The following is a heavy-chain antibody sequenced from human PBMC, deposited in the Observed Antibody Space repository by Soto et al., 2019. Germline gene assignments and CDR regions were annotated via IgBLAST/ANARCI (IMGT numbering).Heavy chain of an antibody. CDR3: ARPVEMATIEGFDY. J-gene: IGHJ4*02. Sequence: ASVKVSCKASGYTFTGYYMHWVRQAPGQGLEWMGWINPNSGGTNYAQKFQGRVTMTRDTSISTAYMELSRLRSDDTAVYYFARPVEMATIEGFDYWGQGTLVTVSS. CDR2: INPNSGGT. V-gene: IGHV1-2*02. CDR1: GYTFTGYY. D-gene: IGHD5-12*01.